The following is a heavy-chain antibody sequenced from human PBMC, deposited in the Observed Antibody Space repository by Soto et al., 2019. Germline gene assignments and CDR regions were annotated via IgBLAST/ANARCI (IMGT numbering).Heavy chain of an antibody. Sequence: QVQLQESGPGLVKPSQTLSLTCIVSGGSISSNDFYWSWIRQHPGKGLEWIGYIYYSGNTYYNPSLKSRVTILVDTSKNQFSLKVSSVTAADTALYYCARLSGSWLSWFDPWGQGTLVTVSS. CDR1: GGSISSNDFY. V-gene: IGHV4-31*03. CDR2: IYYSGNT. J-gene: IGHJ5*02. D-gene: IGHD6-13*01. CDR3: ARLSGSWLSWFDP.